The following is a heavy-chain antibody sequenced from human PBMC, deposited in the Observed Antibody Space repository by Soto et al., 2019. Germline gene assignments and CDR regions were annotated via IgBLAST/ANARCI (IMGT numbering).Heavy chain of an antibody. Sequence: PGGSLRLSCAASGFTFSSYAMSWVRQPPGKGPEWVSNIPSDGRDVSYADSVRGRFTISRDDARNTLYLQMSSLRVEDTAIYYCTRDDSGLGIDYWGQGTQVNRLL. CDR2: IPSDGRDV. CDR1: GFTFSSYA. J-gene: IGHJ4*02. V-gene: IGHV3-74*01. D-gene: IGHD1-26*01. CDR3: TRDDSGLGIDY.